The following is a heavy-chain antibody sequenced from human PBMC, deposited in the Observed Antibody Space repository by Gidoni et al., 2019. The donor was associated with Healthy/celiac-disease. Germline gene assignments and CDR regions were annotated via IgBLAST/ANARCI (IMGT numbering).Heavy chain of an antibody. Sequence: QVQLQESGPGLVKPSATPSLTCPVSGGSISSYYWSWIRQPPGRGLEWIGYIYDSGSTNYNPSLKSRVTISVDTSKNQFPLKLNSVTAADTAVYYCARSGFGESEFDYWGQGTLVTVSS. J-gene: IGHJ4*02. D-gene: IGHD3-10*01. CDR2: IYDSGST. CDR1: GGSISSYY. V-gene: IGHV4-59*01. CDR3: ARSGFGESEFDY.